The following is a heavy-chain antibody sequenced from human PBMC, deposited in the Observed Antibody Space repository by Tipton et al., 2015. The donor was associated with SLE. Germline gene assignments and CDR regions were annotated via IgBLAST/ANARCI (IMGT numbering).Heavy chain of an antibody. CDR2: ISSSGSTI. J-gene: IGHJ6*02. D-gene: IGHD6-13*01. Sequence: GSLRLSCAASGFIFSSYEMNWVRQAPGKGLEWVSYISSSGSTIYYADSGKGRFTISRDNAKNSLYLQMNSLRAEDTAVYYCAREIHPSSSWPSYGMDVWGQGTTVTVSS. CDR3: AREIHPSSSWPSYGMDV. CDR1: GFIFSSYE. V-gene: IGHV3-48*03.